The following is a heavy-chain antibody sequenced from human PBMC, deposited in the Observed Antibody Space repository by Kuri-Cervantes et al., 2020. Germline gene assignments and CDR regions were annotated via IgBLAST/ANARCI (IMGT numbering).Heavy chain of an antibody. CDR1: GGSLSGYY. J-gene: IGHJ5*02. CDR3: ARASYGGNWFDP. Sequence: SETLSLTCTVSGGSLSGYYWSWIRQPPGKALEWIGYIYYSGSTNYNPSLKSRVTISVDTSKNQFSLKLSSVTAADTAVYYCARASYGGNWFDPWGQGTLVTVSS. V-gene: IGHV4-59*01. CDR2: IYYSGST. D-gene: IGHD4-23*01.